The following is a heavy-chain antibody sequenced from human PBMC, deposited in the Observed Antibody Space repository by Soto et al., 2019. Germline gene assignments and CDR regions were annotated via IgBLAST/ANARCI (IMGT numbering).Heavy chain of an antibody. Sequence: QVQLQQWGAGLLKPSETLSLTCAVYGGSFSGYYWSWIRQPPGKGLEWIGEINHSGSTNYNPSLKSRVTISVDTSKNQFSLKLSSVTAADTDVYYCAGQRITMVRGPRFDEWGQGTLVTVSS. D-gene: IGHD3-10*01. J-gene: IGHJ4*02. CDR1: GGSFSGYY. V-gene: IGHV4-34*01. CDR3: AGQRITMVRGPRFDE. CDR2: INHSGST.